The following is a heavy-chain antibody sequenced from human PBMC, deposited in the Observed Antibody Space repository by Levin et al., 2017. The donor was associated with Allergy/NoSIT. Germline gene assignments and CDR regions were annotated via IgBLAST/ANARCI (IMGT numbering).Heavy chain of an antibody. J-gene: IGHJ4*02. CDR3: AKSTYSGSYYGGDY. V-gene: IGHV3-23*01. CDR2: ISGSGGST. D-gene: IGHD1-26*01. CDR1: GFTFSSYA. Sequence: GGSLRLSCAASGFTFSSYAMSWVRQAPGKGLEWVSAISGSGGSTYYADSVKGRFTISRDNSKNTLYLQMNSLRAEDTAVYYCAKSTYSGSYYGGDYWGQGTLVTVSS.